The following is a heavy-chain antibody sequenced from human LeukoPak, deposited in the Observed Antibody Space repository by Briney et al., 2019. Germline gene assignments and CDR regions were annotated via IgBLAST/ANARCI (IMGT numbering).Heavy chain of an antibody. D-gene: IGHD3-10*01. J-gene: IGHJ4*02. Sequence: SETLSLTCTVSGGSISSSSYYWGWIRQPPGKGLEWIGSIYYSGSTYYNPSLKSRVTISVDTSKNQFSLKLSSVTAADTAVYYYARTHLGAPDYGDYWGQGTLVTVSS. CDR3: ARTHLGAPDYGDY. V-gene: IGHV4-39*01. CDR2: IYYSGST. CDR1: GGSISSSSYY.